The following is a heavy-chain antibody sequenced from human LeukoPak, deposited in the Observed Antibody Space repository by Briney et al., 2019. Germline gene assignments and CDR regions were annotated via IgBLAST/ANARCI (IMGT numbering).Heavy chain of an antibody. D-gene: IGHD7-27*01. V-gene: IGHV4-39*01. CDR3: ALGYY. J-gene: IGHJ4*02. Sequence: SETLSLTCSISGGSISSSSYYWGWIRQPPGKGLEWIGSIYYSGSTYYNPSLKSRVTISVDTSKNQFSLNLTSVTAADTALYYCALGYYWGQGTLVTVSS. CDR1: GGSISSSSYY. CDR2: IYYSGST.